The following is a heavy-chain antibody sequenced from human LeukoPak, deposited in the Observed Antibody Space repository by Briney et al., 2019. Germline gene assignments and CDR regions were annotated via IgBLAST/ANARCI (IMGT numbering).Heavy chain of an antibody. V-gene: IGHV1-46*01. CDR1: GYTFTSYY. CDR3: ARGSLEWPTNGDNAFDI. Sequence: GASVKVSCKASGYTFTSYYMHWVRQAPGQGLEWMGIINPSGGSTSYAQKFQGRVTMTRDTSTSTVYMELSSLRSEDTAVYYCARGSLEWPTNGDNAFDIRGQGTMVTVSS. J-gene: IGHJ3*02. CDR2: INPSGGST. D-gene: IGHD3-3*01.